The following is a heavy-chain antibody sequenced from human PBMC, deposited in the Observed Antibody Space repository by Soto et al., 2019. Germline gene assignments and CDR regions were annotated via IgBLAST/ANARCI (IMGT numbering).Heavy chain of an antibody. J-gene: IGHJ4*02. D-gene: IGHD6-13*01. V-gene: IGHV1-69*01. Sequence: QVQLVQSGAEVKKPGSSVKVSCKASGGTFSSYAISWVRQAPGQGLEWMGGIIPIFGTANYAQKFQGRVTITADESTSTAYMELSSLRSEDTAVYYCARTRPSSCWYAPRGARALDYWGQGTLVTVSS. CDR3: ARTRPSSCWYAPRGARALDY. CDR1: GGTFSSYA. CDR2: IIPIFGTA.